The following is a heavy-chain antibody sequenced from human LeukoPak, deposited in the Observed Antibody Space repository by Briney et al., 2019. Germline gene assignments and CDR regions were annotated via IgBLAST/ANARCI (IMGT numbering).Heavy chain of an antibody. CDR3: ARDGGSGSYKAFDY. J-gene: IGHJ4*02. CDR2: INPNSGGT. CDR1: GDTFSGYY. D-gene: IGHD1-26*01. Sequence: ASVTVSCKASGDTFSGYYMSWVRQAPGQGLEWMGWINPNSGGTNYAQKFQGRVTITRDTSISTAYMELSRLTSADTAVYYRARDGGSGSYKAFDYWGQGTLVTVSS. V-gene: IGHV1-2*02.